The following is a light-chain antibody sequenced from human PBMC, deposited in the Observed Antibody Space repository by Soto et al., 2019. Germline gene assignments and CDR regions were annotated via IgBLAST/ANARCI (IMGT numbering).Light chain of an antibody. J-gene: IGKJ1*01. CDR3: QQFNSYPQT. CDR2: DAS. CDR1: QGISSA. Sequence: AIQLTQSPSSLSASVGDRVTITCRASQGISSALAWYQQKSGKAPKLLIYDASSLESGGPSRFSGSGSGTDFTLTISNLQPKDFATYYCQQFNSYPQTFGKGTKVEIK. V-gene: IGKV1-13*02.